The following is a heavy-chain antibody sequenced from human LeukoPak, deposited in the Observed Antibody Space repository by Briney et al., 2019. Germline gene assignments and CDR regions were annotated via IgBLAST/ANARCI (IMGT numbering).Heavy chain of an antibody. CDR3: ASPGFGTSSDY. J-gene: IGHJ4*02. D-gene: IGHD2-2*01. CDR2: IYWDDDK. Sequence: SGPTLVKPTQTLTVTCTFSAFSLSTSGVGVGWIRQPPGKALEWLALIYWDDDKRYSPSLKSRLTITKDTSKNQVVLTMTNMDPVDTATYYCASPGFGTSSDYWGQGTRVTVSS. CDR1: AFSLSTSGVG. V-gene: IGHV2-5*02.